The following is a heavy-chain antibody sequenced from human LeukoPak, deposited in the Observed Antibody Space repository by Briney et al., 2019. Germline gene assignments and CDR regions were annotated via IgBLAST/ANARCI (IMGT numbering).Heavy chain of an antibody. CDR1: GFSFSSYA. V-gene: IGHV3-23*01. J-gene: IGHJ4*02. Sequence: GGSLRLSCAASGFSFSSYAMTWVRQAPGKGLEWVSLISGSGGSAYYADSVKGRFTISRDNSKNTLYLQMNSLRAEDTAVYYCAKVRYYFDYWGQGTLVTVSS. CDR3: AKVRYYFDY. CDR2: ISGSGGSA.